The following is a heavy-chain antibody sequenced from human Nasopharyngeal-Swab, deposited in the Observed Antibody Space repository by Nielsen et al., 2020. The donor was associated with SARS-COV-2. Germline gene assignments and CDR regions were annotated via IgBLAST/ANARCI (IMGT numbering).Heavy chain of an antibody. D-gene: IGHD6-19*01. Sequence: GESLKISCAASRFTFSSYAMHWVRQAPGKGLEWVAVISYDGSNKYYADSVKGRFTISRDNSKNTLYLQMNSLRAEDTAVYYCARAVAGNYYYGMDVWGQGTTVTVSS. J-gene: IGHJ6*02. CDR1: RFTFSSYA. CDR3: ARAVAGNYYYGMDV. CDR2: ISYDGSNK. V-gene: IGHV3-30*04.